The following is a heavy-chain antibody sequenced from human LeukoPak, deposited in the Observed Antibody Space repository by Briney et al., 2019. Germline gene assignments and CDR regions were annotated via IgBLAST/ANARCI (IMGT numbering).Heavy chain of an antibody. CDR1: GYKFTSYW. Sequence: GDSLKISCKASGYKFTSYWIAWVRQKPGHGLEWMGSLYPIDFDKTYSPSFQGQVTMSADRSINTAYLQWSSLKASDTAMYYCVSLLVRGNTEDYWGQGTLVTVSS. CDR2: LYPIDFDK. CDR3: VSLLVRGNTEDY. D-gene: IGHD3-10*01. V-gene: IGHV5-51*01. J-gene: IGHJ4*02.